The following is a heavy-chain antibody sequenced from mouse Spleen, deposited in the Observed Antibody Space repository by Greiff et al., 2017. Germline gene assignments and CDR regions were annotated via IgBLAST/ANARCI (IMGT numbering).Heavy chain of an antibody. J-gene: IGHJ3*01. Sequence: EVKLVESEGGLVQPGSSMKLSCTASGFTFSDYYMAWVRQVPEKGLEWVANINYDGSSTYYLDSLKSRFIISRDNAKNILYLQMSSLKSEDTATYYCARVMISWFAYWGQGTLVTVSA. CDR1: GFTFSDYY. CDR3: ARVMISWFAY. V-gene: IGHV5-16*01. D-gene: IGHD2-3*01. CDR2: INYDGSST.